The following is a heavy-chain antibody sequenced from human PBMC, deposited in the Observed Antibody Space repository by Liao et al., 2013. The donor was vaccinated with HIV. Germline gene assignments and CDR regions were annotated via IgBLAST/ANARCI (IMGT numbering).Heavy chain of an antibody. J-gene: IGHJ4*02. V-gene: IGHV4-39*07. D-gene: IGHD3-22*01. CDR1: GGSISSTTYY. CDR3: ARASNYDSSGYYSDFDY. CDR2: IYYSGST. Sequence: QLQLQESGPGLVKPSETLSLTCTVSGGSISSTTYYWGWIRQPPGKGLEWIGSIYYSGSTYYNPSLKSRVTMSVDTSKNQFSLKLSSVTAADTAVYYCARASNYDSSGYYSDFDYWGQGTLVTVSS.